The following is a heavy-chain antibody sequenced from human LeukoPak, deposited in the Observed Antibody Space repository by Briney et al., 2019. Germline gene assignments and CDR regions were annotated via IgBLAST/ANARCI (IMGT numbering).Heavy chain of an antibody. CDR3: AKDHPGWGFDY. CDR1: GFTFSSYG. V-gene: IGHV3-30*18. J-gene: IGHJ4*02. Sequence: GGSLRLSCAASGFTFSSYGMHWVRQAPGKGLEWVAVISYDGSNKYYADSVKGRFTISRDNSKNTLYLQMNSLRAEDTAVYYCAKDHPGWGFDYWGQGTLVTVSS. CDR2: ISYDGSNK. D-gene: IGHD7-27*01.